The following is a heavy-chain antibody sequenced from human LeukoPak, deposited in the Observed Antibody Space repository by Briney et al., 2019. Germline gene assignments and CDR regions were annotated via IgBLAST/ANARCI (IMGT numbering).Heavy chain of an antibody. CDR1: GYTFTGYY. V-gene: IGHV1-2*02. CDR3: ARDSGAYDYVWGSYPQYFDY. CDR2: INPNSGGI. Sequence: ASVKVSCKASGYTFTGYYMHWVRQAPGQGLEWMGWINPNSGGINYAQKFQGRVTMTRDTSISTAYMELSRLRSDDTAVYYCARDSGAYDYVWGSYPQYFDYWGQGTLVTVSS. J-gene: IGHJ4*02. D-gene: IGHD3-16*02.